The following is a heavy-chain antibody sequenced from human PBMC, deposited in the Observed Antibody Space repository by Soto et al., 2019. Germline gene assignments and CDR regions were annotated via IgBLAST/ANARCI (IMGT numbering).Heavy chain of an antibody. CDR2: ISPFNGNT. V-gene: IGHV1-18*01. D-gene: IGHD3-16*01. Sequence: ASLKVSCKSSGYPFTHYGITWIRKAPGQGLEWMGWISPFNGNTNYGQTLQGRVTLTTETSTSTVYMELRSLRSDDTAVYYCARDQSFDRTYYYGIDVWGQGTTVTVT. CDR3: ARDQSFDRTYYYGIDV. CDR1: GYPFTHYG. J-gene: IGHJ6*02.